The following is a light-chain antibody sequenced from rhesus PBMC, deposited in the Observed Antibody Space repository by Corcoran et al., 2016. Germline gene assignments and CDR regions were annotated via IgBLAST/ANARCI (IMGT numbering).Light chain of an antibody. CDR1: QGIAND. CDR2: EAS. V-gene: IGKV1-25*01. CDR3: QHDYNTPFT. J-gene: IGKJ3*01. Sequence: DIQMTQSPSSLSASVGDRVTITCRASQGIANDLAWYQQKPGETPKLLIYEASSLQSGIPSRFSGSGSGTEFSLTISSLQSEDFATYYCQHDYNTPFTFGPGTKLDIK.